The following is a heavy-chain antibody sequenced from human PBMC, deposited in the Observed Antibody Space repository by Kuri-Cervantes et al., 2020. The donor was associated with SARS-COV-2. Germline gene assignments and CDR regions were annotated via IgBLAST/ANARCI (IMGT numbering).Heavy chain of an antibody. D-gene: IGHD3-22*01. CDR1: GFTFSSYG. Sequence: GESLKISCAASGFTFSSYGMHWVRQAPGKGLEWVAFIRYDGGNKYYADSVKGRFTISRDNSKNTLYLQMNSLRAEDTAVYYCAKDGYYYGSSGYYFPPYYYYGMDVWGQGTTVTVSS. J-gene: IGHJ6*02. CDR3: AKDGYYYGSSGYYFPPYYYYGMDV. V-gene: IGHV3-30*02. CDR2: IRYDGGNK.